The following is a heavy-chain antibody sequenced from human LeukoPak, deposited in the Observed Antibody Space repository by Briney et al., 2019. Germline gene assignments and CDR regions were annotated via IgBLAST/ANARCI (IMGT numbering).Heavy chain of an antibody. J-gene: IGHJ4*02. CDR3: ATGSGYFYGH. D-gene: IGHD3-22*01. CDR2: ATNDGVTK. V-gene: IGHV3-33*08. CDR1: GFTVSSNY. Sequence: PGGSLRLSCAASGFTVSSNYMSWVRQAPGKGLEWVAVATNDGVTKNYADSVKGRFTISRDNSKNTLYMQMNSLRVEDTAVYYCATGSGYFYGHWGQGTLVTVSS.